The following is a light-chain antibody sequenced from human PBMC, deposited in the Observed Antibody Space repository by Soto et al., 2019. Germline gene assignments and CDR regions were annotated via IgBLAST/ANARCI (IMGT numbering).Light chain of an antibody. V-gene: IGKV1-5*01. Sequence: IQLTQSPSTLSSAVRKRVSLACRASQSISNWLAWYQQKPGKAPKLLIYDASTLESGVPSRFSGSGSGTEFTLTISSLQPDDFATYYCQQYNSYSPWTFGQGTKVDI. CDR1: QSISNW. CDR2: DAS. CDR3: QQYNSYSPWT. J-gene: IGKJ1*01.